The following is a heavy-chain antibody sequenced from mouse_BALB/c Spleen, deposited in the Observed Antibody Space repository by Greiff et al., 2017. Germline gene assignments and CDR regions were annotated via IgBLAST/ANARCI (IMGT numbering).Heavy chain of an antibody. V-gene: IGHV10S3*01. Sequence: EVQLVETGGGLVQPKGSLKLSCAASGFTFNTNAMNWVRQAPGKGLEWVARIRSKSNNYATYYADSVKDRFTISRDDSQSMLYLQMNNLKTEDTAMYYCVRSYEGYRDYYAMDYWGQGTSVTVSS. CDR3: VRSYEGYRDYYAMDY. D-gene: IGHD2-3*01. J-gene: IGHJ4*01. CDR1: GFTFNTNA. CDR2: IRSKSNNYAT.